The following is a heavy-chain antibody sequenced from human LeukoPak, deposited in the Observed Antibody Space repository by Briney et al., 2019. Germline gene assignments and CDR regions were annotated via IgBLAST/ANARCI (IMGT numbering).Heavy chain of an antibody. V-gene: IGHV3-23*01. CDR2: ISGGGDTT. D-gene: IGHD5-18*01. CDR1: GFTYSNYA. J-gene: IGHJ6*03. CDR3: AQGQRPLYYMDV. Sequence: GGSLRLSCAASGFTYSNYAMSWVRQAPGKWLEWVSGISGGGDTTDYADSVRGRLPISRDNAKNSLFPQMNSLRAEDTAVYNCAQGQRPLYYMDVWGKGTTVTVSS.